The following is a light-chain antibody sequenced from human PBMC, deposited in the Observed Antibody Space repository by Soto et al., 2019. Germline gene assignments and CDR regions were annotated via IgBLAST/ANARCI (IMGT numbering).Light chain of an antibody. V-gene: IGKV3-15*01. CDR1: ESVFSN. Sequence: EIVMTQSPATLSVSPGERAILSCRASESVFSNLAWYQQKPGQAPRLLIYGASTRATGIPAKFSGSGSGTEFTLTISSLQSEDFAVYYCQQRSNWPITFGQGTRLEIK. CDR3: QQRSNWPIT. CDR2: GAS. J-gene: IGKJ5*01.